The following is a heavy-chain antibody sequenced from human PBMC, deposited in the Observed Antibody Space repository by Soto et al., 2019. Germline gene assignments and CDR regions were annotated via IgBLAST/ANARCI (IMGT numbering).Heavy chain of an antibody. CDR1: GYTFTTYD. Sequence: QVQLVQSGAEVKKPGASVKVSCKASGYTFTTYDINWVRQDTGQGLEWIGWMSPKTGNTGYAQNFQGRVTMTRNPSISTAYMELSRLTSEDTAVYYCARGPPNWGFDLWGQGTLVPVSS. CDR2: MSPKTGNT. D-gene: IGHD7-27*01. J-gene: IGHJ4*02. CDR3: ARGPPNWGFDL. V-gene: IGHV1-8*01.